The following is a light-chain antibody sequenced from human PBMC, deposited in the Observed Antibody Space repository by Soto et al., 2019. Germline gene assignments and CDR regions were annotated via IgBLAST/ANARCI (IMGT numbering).Light chain of an antibody. CDR3: QHFDNLLIA. CDR1: QDISIS. Sequence: DFQMTQSPSSLSASVGDRVTITCQASQDISISLNWYQQKPGKAPKLLIYGASKLPTGVPSRFSGSGSGTHFSFTINGLQPGDIATYYCQHFDNLLIAFAQGTRLEIK. V-gene: IGKV1-33*01. J-gene: IGKJ5*01. CDR2: GAS.